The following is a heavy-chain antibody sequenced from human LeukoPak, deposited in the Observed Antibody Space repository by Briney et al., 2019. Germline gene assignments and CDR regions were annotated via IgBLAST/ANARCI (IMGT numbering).Heavy chain of an antibody. CDR3: ARRYSTSPWYPGS. CDR2: IYYSGST. J-gene: IGHJ5*02. CDR1: GGSISSYY. V-gene: IGHV4-59*08. D-gene: IGHD2-2*01. Sequence: SETLSLTCTVSGGSISSYYWSWIRQPPGKGLEWIGYIYYSGSTSYNPSLKSRVTISVDTSKNQFSLKLSSVTAADTAVYYCARRYSTSPWYPGSWGQGTLVTVSS.